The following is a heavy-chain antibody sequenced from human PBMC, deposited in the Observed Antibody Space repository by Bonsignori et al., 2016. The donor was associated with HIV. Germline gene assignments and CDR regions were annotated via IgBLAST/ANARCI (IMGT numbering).Heavy chain of an antibody. V-gene: IGHV4-30-4*01. CDR3: ARCILWFGVSYDY. D-gene: IGHD3-10*01. J-gene: IGHJ4*02. CDR2: IYYSGST. Sequence: WIRQPPGKGLEWIGYIYYSGSTYYNPSLKSRVTISVDTSKNQFSLKLSSVTAADTAVYYCARCILWFGVSYDYWGQGTLVTVSS.